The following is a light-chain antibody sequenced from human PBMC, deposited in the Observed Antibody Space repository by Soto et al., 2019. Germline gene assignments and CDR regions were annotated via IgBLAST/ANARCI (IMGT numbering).Light chain of an antibody. CDR3: SSYTRSSTSYV. CDR1: SSDGGGYNY. Sequence: QSALTQPASVSGSPGQSITISCTGTSSDGGGYNYVSWYQQHPGKAPKLMIYEVSNRPSRVSNRFSGSKSGNTASLTISGLQAEDEADYYCSSYTRSSTSYVFGTGTKVTVL. V-gene: IGLV2-14*01. CDR2: EVS. J-gene: IGLJ1*01.